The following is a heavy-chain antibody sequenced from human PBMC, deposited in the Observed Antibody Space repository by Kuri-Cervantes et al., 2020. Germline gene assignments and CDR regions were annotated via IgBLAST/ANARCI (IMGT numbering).Heavy chain of an antibody. Sequence: ASVKVSCKASGYTFTSYDIKWVRQAPGQGLEWMGWINPNSGGTNYAQRFQGRVTMTRDTSISTAYMELSRLRSDDTAVYYCARVWGYYDSSGYFDYWGQGTLVTVSS. V-gene: IGHV1-2*02. J-gene: IGHJ4*02. CDR1: GYTFTSYD. D-gene: IGHD3-22*01. CDR3: ARVWGYYDSSGYFDY. CDR2: INPNSGGT.